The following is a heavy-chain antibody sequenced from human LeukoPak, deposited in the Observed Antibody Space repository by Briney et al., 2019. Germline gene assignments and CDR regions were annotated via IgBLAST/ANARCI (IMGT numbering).Heavy chain of an antibody. CDR2: IIPILGIA. D-gene: IGHD4-23*01. V-gene: IGHV1-69*04. CDR3: ARDRVYGGSSGLPDY. CDR1: GGTFSSYA. Sequence: ASVKVSCKASGGTFSSYAISWVRQAPGQGLEWMGRIIPILGIANYAQKFQSRVTITADKSTSTAYMELSSLRSEDTAVYYCARDRVYGGSSGLPDYWGQGTLVTVSS. J-gene: IGHJ4*02.